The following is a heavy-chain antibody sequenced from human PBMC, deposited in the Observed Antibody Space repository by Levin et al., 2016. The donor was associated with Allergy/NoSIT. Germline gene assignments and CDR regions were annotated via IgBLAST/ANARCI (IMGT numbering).Heavy chain of an antibody. Sequence: GESLKISCAASGFTFSDYDISWVRRAPGKGLEWVSAVSSHGGGTFYADSVKGRFTISRDNSKNTVFLQMNSLRAEDTAVYYCAKSSPSFSSGPFPAFDIWGQGTMVTVSS. V-gene: IGHV3-23*01. CDR3: AKSSPSFSSGPFPAFDI. CDR2: VSSHGGGT. CDR1: GFTFSDYD. J-gene: IGHJ3*02. D-gene: IGHD6-19*01.